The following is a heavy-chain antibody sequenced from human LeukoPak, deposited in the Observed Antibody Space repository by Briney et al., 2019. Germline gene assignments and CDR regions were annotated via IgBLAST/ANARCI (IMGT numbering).Heavy chain of an antibody. CDR1: RFTFSSYS. CDR2: ISYDGSNK. Sequence: GGSLRLSCAASRFTFSSYSMNWVRQAPGKGLEWVAVISYDGSNKYYADSVKGRFTISRDNSKNTLYLQMNSLRAEDTAVYYCARDYYSSGWYGEGYFDYWGQGTLVTVSS. V-gene: IGHV3-30*03. D-gene: IGHD6-19*01. J-gene: IGHJ4*02. CDR3: ARDYYSSGWYGEGYFDY.